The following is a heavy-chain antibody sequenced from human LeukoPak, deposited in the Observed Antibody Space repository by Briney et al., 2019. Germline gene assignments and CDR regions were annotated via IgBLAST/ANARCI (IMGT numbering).Heavy chain of an antibody. CDR1: GASTNSYY. J-gene: IGHJ4*02. CDR2: IHFSGNT. D-gene: IGHD1-7*01. Sequence: SETLSLTCSVSGASTNSYYWGWVRQPPGQGLEWLGYIHFSGNTNYNPSLKSRITISRDASNNDFSLKLNSVTVEDTAIYFCARIILSAWNCIDKWGQGTLVTVS. CDR3: ARIILSAWNCIDK. V-gene: IGHV4-59*01.